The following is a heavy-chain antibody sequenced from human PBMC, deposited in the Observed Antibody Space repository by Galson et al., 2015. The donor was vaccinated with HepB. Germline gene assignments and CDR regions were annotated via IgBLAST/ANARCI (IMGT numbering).Heavy chain of an antibody. D-gene: IGHD5-18*01. CDR3: ARDVSDTAMVPAPYFDY. J-gene: IGHJ4*02. CDR1: GYTFTSYY. CDR2: INPSGGST. Sequence: SVKVSCKASGYTFTSYYMHWVRQAPGQGLEWMGIINPSGGSTSYAQKFQGRVTMTRDTSTSTVYMELSSLRSEDTAVYYCARDVSDTAMVPAPYFDYWGQGTLVTVSS. V-gene: IGHV1-46*01.